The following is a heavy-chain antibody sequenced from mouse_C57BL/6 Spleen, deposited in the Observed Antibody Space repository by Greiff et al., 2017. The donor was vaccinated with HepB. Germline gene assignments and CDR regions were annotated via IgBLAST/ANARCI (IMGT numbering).Heavy chain of an antibody. CDR3: TNLRRWYFDV. J-gene: IGHJ1*03. V-gene: IGHV1-15*01. CDR2: IDPETGGT. CDR1: GYTFTDYE. Sequence: VQLQQSGAELVRPGASVTLSCKASGYTFTDYEMHWVKQTPVHGLEWIGAIDPETGGTAYNQKFKGKAILTADKSSSTAYMELRSLTSEDSAVYYCTNLRRWYFDVWGTGTTVTGSS. D-gene: IGHD2-12*01.